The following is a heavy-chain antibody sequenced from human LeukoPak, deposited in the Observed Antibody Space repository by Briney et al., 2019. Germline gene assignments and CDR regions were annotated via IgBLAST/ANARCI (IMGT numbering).Heavy chain of an antibody. D-gene: IGHD3-3*01. CDR1: GFTFSNYW. Sequence: PGGSLTLSCAASGFTFSNYWMNWVRQAPGKGLEWVANIKQDGNEKYYVDSVKGRFTISRDNAKNSLYLQMNSLRVEDAAVYYCAKPITVSGATDGFDIWGQGTMVTVSS. CDR2: IKQDGNEK. CDR3: AKPITVSGATDGFDI. J-gene: IGHJ3*02. V-gene: IGHV3-7*01.